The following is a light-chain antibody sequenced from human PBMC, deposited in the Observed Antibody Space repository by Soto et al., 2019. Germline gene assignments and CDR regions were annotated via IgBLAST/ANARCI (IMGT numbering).Light chain of an antibody. V-gene: IGLV2-8*01. CDR2: EVT. CDR1: SSDIRDSNY. J-gene: IGLJ2*01. Sequence: QSALSQPPSASGSPGQSVTISCRGISSDIRDSNYVSWYQQHPGKAPKLVVSEVTKRPSGVPDRFSGSRSGTTAFLTISGLQTEDEADYYCGSKAGSDKHVVFGGGTKLTVL. CDR3: GSKAGSDKHVV.